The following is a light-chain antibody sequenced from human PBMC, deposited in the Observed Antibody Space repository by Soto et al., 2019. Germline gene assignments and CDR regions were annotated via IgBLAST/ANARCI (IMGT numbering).Light chain of an antibody. CDR2: DES. CDR1: QSVSSY. J-gene: IGKJ1*01. V-gene: IGKV3-11*01. Sequence: VLTQSPATLSVSPGDRATLSCRASQSVSSYLAWYQQKTGQAPRLLIYDESNRATGIPDRLSGSGSGTDLTLIITRLEPEDSAVYYCQHYNSYSEACGQGTKVDIK. CDR3: QHYNSYSEA.